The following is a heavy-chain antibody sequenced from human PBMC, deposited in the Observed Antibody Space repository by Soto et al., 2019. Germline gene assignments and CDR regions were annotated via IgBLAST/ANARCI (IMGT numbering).Heavy chain of an antibody. CDR3: ARDLWGYCGVDCYPLDV. CDR1: GFTFSSYG. V-gene: IGHV3-33*01. Sequence: PGGSLRLSCAASGFTFSSYGMHWVRQAPGKGLEWVAVIWYDGSNKYYADSVKGRFTISRDNSKNTLYLQMNSLRAEDTAVYYYARDLWGYCGVDCYPLDVWGQGTTVTVSS. J-gene: IGHJ6*02. D-gene: IGHD2-21*02. CDR2: IWYDGSNK.